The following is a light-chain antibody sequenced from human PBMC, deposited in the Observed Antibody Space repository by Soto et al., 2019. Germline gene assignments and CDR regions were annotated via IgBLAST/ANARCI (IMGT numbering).Light chain of an antibody. V-gene: IGKV3-11*01. CDR3: QQRSNWYT. Sequence: EIVLTQSPDTLSLSPGARATLSCRASQSVGSYLAWYQQKPGQAPRLLIYASSNRATGIPARFSGSGSGIDFTLTISSLEPEDFAVYYCQQRSNWYTFGQGTKLEIK. CDR2: ASS. CDR1: QSVGSY. J-gene: IGKJ2*01.